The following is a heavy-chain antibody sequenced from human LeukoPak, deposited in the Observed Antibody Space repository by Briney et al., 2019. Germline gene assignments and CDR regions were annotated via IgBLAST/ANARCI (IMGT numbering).Heavy chain of an antibody. J-gene: IGHJ4*02. Sequence: PGGSLRLSCAASGFTFDDYGMSWVRQAPGKGLEWVSGINWNGGSTGYADSVKGRFTISRDNAKNSLYLQMNSLRAEDTALYHCARGAAGGWYGKDDYFDYWGQGTLVTVSS. D-gene: IGHD6-19*01. CDR1: GFTFDDYG. CDR2: INWNGGST. CDR3: ARGAAGGWYGKDDYFDY. V-gene: IGHV3-20*01.